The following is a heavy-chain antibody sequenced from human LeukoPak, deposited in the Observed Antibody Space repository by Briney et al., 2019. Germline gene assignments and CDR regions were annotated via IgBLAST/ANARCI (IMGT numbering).Heavy chain of an antibody. Sequence: PGGSLRLSCVASGSTLRNYIMTWVRHAPGKGLEWVSSMSIIDDSIYYADSVKGRFTISRDNSKSTLSLQMSSLRAEDTGVYYCAREGYTSDYAGAFDIWGQGSVVTVSS. D-gene: IGHD2-2*01. CDR2: MSIIDDSI. CDR1: GSTLRNYI. V-gene: IGHV3-23*01. CDR3: AREGYTSDYAGAFDI. J-gene: IGHJ3*02.